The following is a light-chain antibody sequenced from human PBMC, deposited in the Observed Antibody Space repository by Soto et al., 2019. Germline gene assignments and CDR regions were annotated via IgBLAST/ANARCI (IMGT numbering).Light chain of an antibody. CDR2: GNS. J-gene: IGLJ2*01. CDR1: SSNIGAGYD. Sequence: QSVLTQPPSVSGAPGQRVTISCTGSSSNIGAGYDVHWYQQLPGTAPKLLIYGNSNRPSGVPDRFSGSKSGTSASLAITGLQAEDEADYYCSSYTTSTSFILFGGGTQLTVL. V-gene: IGLV1-40*01. CDR3: SSYTTSTSFIL.